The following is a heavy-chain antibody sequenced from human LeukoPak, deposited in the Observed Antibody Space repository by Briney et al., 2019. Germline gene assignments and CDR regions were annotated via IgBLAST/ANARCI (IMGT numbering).Heavy chain of an antibody. V-gene: IGHV3-30-3*01. D-gene: IGHD1-14*01. CDR3: AREVWGPEY. CDR1: GFTFSSYA. J-gene: IGHJ4*02. Sequence: QPGRSLRLSCAASGFTFSSYAMHWVRQAPGKGLEWVAVISYDGSNKYYADSVKGRFTISRDNSKNTLYLQMNSLRAEDTAVYYCAREVWGPEYWGQGTLVTDSS. CDR2: ISYDGSNK.